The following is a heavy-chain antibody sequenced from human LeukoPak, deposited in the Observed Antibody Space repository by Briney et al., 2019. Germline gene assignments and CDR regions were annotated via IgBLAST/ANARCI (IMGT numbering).Heavy chain of an antibody. V-gene: IGHV3-23*01. J-gene: IGHJ4*02. CDR3: AKARVARAYYNSRGYYNFDY. Sequence: GGSLRLSCAASGFTFSSFAMTWVRQAPGKGLEWVSSISASAGSTYYADSEKGRFTISRDNSKNTLFLQTNSLRAEDTAIYYCAKARVARAYYNSRGYYNFDYWGQGTLVTVSS. CDR2: ISASAGST. D-gene: IGHD3-22*01. CDR1: GFTFSSFA.